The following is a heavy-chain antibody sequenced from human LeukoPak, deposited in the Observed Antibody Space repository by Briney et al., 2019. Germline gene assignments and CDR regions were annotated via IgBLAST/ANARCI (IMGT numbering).Heavy chain of an antibody. CDR3: ARGVYSSGWYGRYYFDY. D-gene: IGHD6-19*01. Sequence: ASVKVSCKASGYTFTSYYMHWVRQAPGQGLEWMGIINPSGGSTSYAQKFQGRVTMTRDTSTSTVYMGLSSLRSEDTAVYYCARGVYSSGWYGRYYFDYWGQGTLVTVSS. CDR1: GYTFTSYY. CDR2: INPSGGST. V-gene: IGHV1-46*01. J-gene: IGHJ4*02.